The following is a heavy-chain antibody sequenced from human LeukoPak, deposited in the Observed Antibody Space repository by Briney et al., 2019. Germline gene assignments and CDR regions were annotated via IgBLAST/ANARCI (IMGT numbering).Heavy chain of an antibody. Sequence: GGSLRLSCVASGFTFSNYVMTWVRQAPGKGLEWVSGISGSGGSTYYADSVKGRITISRDSSKSTLYLQMYSLRAEETALYYCASSYDFWSAYDFWGQGTMVTVSS. CDR1: GFTFSNYV. CDR2: ISGSGGST. J-gene: IGHJ3*01. V-gene: IGHV3-23*01. D-gene: IGHD3-3*01. CDR3: ASSYDFWSAYDF.